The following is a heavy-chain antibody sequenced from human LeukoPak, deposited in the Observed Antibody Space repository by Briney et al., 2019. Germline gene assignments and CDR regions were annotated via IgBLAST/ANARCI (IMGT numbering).Heavy chain of an antibody. CDR2: IRYDGSNK. Sequence: PGGSLRLSCAASGFTFSSYGMHWVRQAPGKGLEWVAFIRYDGSNKYYADSVKGRFTISRDNSKNTLYQQMNSLRAEDTAVYYCAKDDIQLSYAPHMDVWGKGTTVTVSS. D-gene: IGHD5-18*01. CDR1: GFTFSSYG. V-gene: IGHV3-30*02. J-gene: IGHJ6*03. CDR3: AKDDIQLSYAPHMDV.